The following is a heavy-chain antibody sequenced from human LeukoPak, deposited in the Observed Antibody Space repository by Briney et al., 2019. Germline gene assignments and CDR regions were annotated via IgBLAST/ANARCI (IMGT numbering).Heavy chain of an antibody. D-gene: IGHD3-10*01. CDR3: ARDKEPLTVVRGVTMGY. J-gene: IGHJ4*02. CDR2: IYYSGST. V-gene: IGHV4-59*01. Sequence: SETLSLTCTVSGGSISSYYWSWIRQPPGKGLEWIGYIYYSGSTNYNPSLKSRVTISVDTSKNQFSLKLSSVTAADTAVYYCARDKEPLTVVRGVTMGYWGQGTLVTVSS. CDR1: GGSISSYY.